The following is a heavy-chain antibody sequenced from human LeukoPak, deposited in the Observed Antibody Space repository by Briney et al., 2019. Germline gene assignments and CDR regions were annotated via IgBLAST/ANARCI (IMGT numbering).Heavy chain of an antibody. J-gene: IGHJ4*02. V-gene: IGHV4-34*01. D-gene: IGHD5-18*01. Sequence: SETLSLTRAVYGGSFSGYYWSWIRQPPGKGLEWIGEINHSGSTNYNPSLKSRVTISVDTSKNQFSLKLSSVTAADTAVYYCARGLNTAMVPFDYWGQGTLVTVSS. CDR1: GGSFSGYY. CDR2: INHSGST. CDR3: ARGLNTAMVPFDY.